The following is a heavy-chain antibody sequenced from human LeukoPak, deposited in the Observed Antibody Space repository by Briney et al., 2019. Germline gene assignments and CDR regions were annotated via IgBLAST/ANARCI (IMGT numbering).Heavy chain of an antibody. Sequence: SETLSLTCTVSGGSISSHYWSWIRQPPGKGLKWIGYIYYSGSTNYNPSLKSRVTISVDTSKNQFSLKLSSVTAADTAVYYCARGSSWSDAFDIWGQGTMVTVSS. V-gene: IGHV4-59*11. CDR2: IYYSGST. CDR3: ARGSSWSDAFDI. J-gene: IGHJ3*02. CDR1: GGSISSHY. D-gene: IGHD6-13*01.